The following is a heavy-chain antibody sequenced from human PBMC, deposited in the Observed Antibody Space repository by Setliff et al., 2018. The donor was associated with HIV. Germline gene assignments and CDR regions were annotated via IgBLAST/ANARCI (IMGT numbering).Heavy chain of an antibody. CDR2: ITDSGAGT. CDR3: ARRDSDNGHNYYYVGV. Sequence: GGSLRLSCAVSGFTFSNYIMDWIRQAPGRGLEWVSTITDSGAGTFYPDSVRGRFTISRDNAKNTLYLQMNSLRVEDTAVYFCARRDSDNGHNYYYVGVWGKGTTVTVS. J-gene: IGHJ6*03. D-gene: IGHD2-15*01. CDR1: GFTFSNYI. V-gene: IGHV3-23*01.